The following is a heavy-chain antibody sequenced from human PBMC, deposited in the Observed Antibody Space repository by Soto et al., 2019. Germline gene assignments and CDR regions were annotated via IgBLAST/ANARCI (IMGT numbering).Heavy chain of an antibody. CDR2: INTYNGMT. J-gene: IGHJ4*02. Sequence: QVQLVQSGGEVKKPGASVTVSCKASGYTFINYHITWVRQAPGQGLEWMAWINTYNGMTDYAQRFQGRVTMTRDTSTSTAYMELSNLGSDDPAVYFCAKSPRGEMATDWGQGTLVTVSS. CDR3: AKSPRGEMATD. CDR1: GYTFINYH. V-gene: IGHV1-18*01. D-gene: IGHD5-12*01.